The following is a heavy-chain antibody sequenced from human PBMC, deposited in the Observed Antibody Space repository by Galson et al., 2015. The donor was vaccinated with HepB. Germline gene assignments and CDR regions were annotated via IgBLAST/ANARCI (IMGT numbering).Heavy chain of an antibody. D-gene: IGHD6-13*01. Sequence: SLRLSCAASGFTFSNYAMSWVRQAPGKGLGWVSVISGSAGSTYYADSVRGRFTISRDNPKNTLYLQINSLRAEDTAVYYCAREAAALHDAFDIWGQGTMVTVSS. CDR1: GFTFSNYA. CDR2: ISGSAGST. J-gene: IGHJ3*02. V-gene: IGHV3-23*01. CDR3: AREAAALHDAFDI.